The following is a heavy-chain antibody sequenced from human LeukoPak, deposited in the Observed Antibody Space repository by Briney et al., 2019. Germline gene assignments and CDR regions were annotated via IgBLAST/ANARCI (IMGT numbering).Heavy chain of an antibody. J-gene: IGHJ6*03. V-gene: IGHV3-11*04. CDR2: ISSSGSTI. CDR1: GFTFSDYY. Sequence: GGSLRLSCAASGFTFSDYYMGWVRQAPGKGLEWVSYISSSGSTIYYADSVKGRFAISRDNAKNSLYLQMNSLRAEDTAVYYCARVDTAMVTVLYYYMDVWGKGTTVTFSS. D-gene: IGHD5-18*01. CDR3: ARVDTAMVTVLYYYMDV.